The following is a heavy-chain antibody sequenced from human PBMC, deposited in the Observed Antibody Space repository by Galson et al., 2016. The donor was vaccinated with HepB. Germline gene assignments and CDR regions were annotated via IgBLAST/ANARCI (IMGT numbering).Heavy chain of an antibody. Sequence: ETLSLTCTVSGGSISHFYRSWIRQPPGEGLEWIGYIHHSGSTTYKASLKSRLTISIDTSKDQFSLKLSSVTAADTALYYCARLKVDYGDYGGYYFGMDVWGQGTTVTVSS. CDR2: IHHSGST. CDR3: ARLKVDYGDYGGYYFGMDV. V-gene: IGHV4-59*08. D-gene: IGHD4-17*01. CDR1: GGSISHFY. J-gene: IGHJ6*02.